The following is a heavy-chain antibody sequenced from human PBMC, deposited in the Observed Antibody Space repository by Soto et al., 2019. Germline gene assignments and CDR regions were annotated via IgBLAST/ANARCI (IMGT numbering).Heavy chain of an antibody. Sequence: EVQLVESGGGLVQPGGSLRLSCAVSGFTFSNYWMSWVRQAPGKGLEWVANIKKDGSEKYYVDSVKGRFIISRDNGKKSLYLQMNDLRAEDTAVCYCAAILGMDVWGQGTTVTVSS. V-gene: IGHV3-7*05. J-gene: IGHJ6*02. CDR1: GFTFSNYW. CDR2: IKKDGSEK. CDR3: AAILGMDV. D-gene: IGHD3-3*02.